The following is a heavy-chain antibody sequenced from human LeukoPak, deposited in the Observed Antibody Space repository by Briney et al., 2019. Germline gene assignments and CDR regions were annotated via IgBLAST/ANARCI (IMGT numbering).Heavy chain of an antibody. D-gene: IGHD6-13*01. CDR2: INSDGSST. CDR3: ARDGTGYSSSWDLDY. CDR1: GFTFSSYW. J-gene: IGHJ4*02. V-gene: IGHV3-74*01. Sequence: GGSLRLSCATSGFTFSSYWMHWVRQAPGKGLVWVSGINSDGSSTSYADSVKGRFTISRDNAKNTLYLQMNSLRAEDTAVYYCARDGTGYSSSWDLDYWGQGTLVTVSS.